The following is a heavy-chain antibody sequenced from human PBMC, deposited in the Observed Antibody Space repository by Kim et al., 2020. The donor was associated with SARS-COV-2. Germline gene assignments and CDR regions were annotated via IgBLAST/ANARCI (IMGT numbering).Heavy chain of an antibody. J-gene: IGHJ3*02. Sequence: STSLKTRLTISKDTSKNQVVLTMTNRDPVDTATYYCARISGTVGFDAFDIWGQGTMVTVSS. CDR3: ARISGTVGFDAFDI. D-gene: IGHD1-1*01. V-gene: IGHV2-70*01.